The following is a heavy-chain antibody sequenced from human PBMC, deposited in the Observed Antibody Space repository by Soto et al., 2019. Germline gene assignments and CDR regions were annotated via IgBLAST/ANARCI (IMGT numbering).Heavy chain of an antibody. Sequence: QVQLVQSGAEVKKPGSSVKVSCKDSGGTFSSYAISWVRQAPGQGLEWRGGIIPIFGTANYAQKFQGRVTITADESTSTAYMELSSLKSEDTAGYYWASPSGYYYGMDVRGQGTTVTVSS. CDR3: ASPSGYYYGMDV. J-gene: IGHJ6*02. CDR1: GGTFSSYA. CDR2: IIPIFGTA. V-gene: IGHV1-69*01.